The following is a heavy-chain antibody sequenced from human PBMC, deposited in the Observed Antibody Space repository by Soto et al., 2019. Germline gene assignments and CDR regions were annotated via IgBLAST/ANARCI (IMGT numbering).Heavy chain of an antibody. J-gene: IGHJ4*02. D-gene: IGHD1-26*01. Sequence: EVQLVESGGGLVEPGGSIRLSCVASGFTFTKAYMTWVRQAPGKGLEWVGRITGSHAGGSTDYATSVKGRFTISRDDSKNTLHLQTNSLKTEDTSVYYCATAGGYPGSNFNGAYWGQGTLLIVSS. CDR3: ATAGGYPGSNFNGAY. CDR2: ITGSHAGGST. V-gene: IGHV3-15*01. CDR1: GFTFTKAY.